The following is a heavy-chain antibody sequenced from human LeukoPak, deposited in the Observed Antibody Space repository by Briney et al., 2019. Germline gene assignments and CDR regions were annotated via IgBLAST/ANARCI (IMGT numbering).Heavy chain of an antibody. CDR2: IYYSGST. CDR3: ARESTYSYGYEYYSGMDV. CDR1: GGSISSYY. J-gene: IGHJ6*02. D-gene: IGHD5-18*01. Sequence: SETLSLTCTVSGGSISSYYWSWIRQPPGKGLEWIGYIYYSGSTNYNPSLKSRVTISVDTSKNQFSLKLSSVTAADTAVYFCARESTYSYGYEYYSGMDVWGQGTTVTVSS. V-gene: IGHV4-59*01.